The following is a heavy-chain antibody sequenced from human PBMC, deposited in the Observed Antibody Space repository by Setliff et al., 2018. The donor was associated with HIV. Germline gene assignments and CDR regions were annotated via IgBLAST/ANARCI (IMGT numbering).Heavy chain of an antibody. J-gene: IGHJ6*03. D-gene: IGHD3-10*01. V-gene: IGHV3-20*04. Sequence: PGGSLRLSCAVSGFTFDDYGMSWVRQAPGKGLEWVSGINWNGGSTGYADSVKGRFTISRDNAKNSLYLQMSSLRAEDTAVYYCARDGVQVWFGETLRPHYMDVWGKGTTVTVSS. CDR2: INWNGGST. CDR3: ARDGVQVWFGETLRPHYMDV. CDR1: GFTFDDYG.